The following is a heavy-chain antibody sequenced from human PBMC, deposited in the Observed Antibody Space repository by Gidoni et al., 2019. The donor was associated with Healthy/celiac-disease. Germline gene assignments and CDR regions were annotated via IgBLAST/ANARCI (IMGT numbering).Heavy chain of an antibody. J-gene: IGHJ6*02. D-gene: IGHD3-9*01. V-gene: IGHV3-15*01. CDR2: IKSKTDGGTT. Sequence: EVQLVESGGGLVKPGGSLRLSCAASGFPFSNAWMRWVRQAPGKGLEWVGRIKSKTDGGTTDYAAPVKGRFTISRDDSKNTLYLQMNSLKTEDTAVYYCTTVGYDILTGYARYYYYGMDVWGQGTTVTVSS. CDR1: GFPFSNAW. CDR3: TTVGYDILTGYARYYYYGMDV.